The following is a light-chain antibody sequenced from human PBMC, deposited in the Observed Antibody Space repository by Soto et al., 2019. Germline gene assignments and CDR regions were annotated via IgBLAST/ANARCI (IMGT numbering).Light chain of an antibody. J-gene: IGKJ1*01. Sequence: DIQMTQSPSTLSGSVGDRVTITCRASQTISSWLAWYQQKPGKAPKLLIYKASTLKSWVPSRFSANGSGTECTLTISSLQPDDFATYYCQHYNSYSEAFGQGTKVDIK. CDR1: QTISSW. CDR2: KAS. V-gene: IGKV1-5*03. CDR3: QHYNSYSEA.